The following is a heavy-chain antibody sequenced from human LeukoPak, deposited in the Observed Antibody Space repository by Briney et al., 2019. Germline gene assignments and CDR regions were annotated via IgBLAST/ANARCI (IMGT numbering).Heavy chain of an antibody. J-gene: IGHJ6*02. Sequence: GSLRLSCAASGFTFSSYGMHWVRQAPGKGLEWVAVISYDGSNKYYADSVKGRFTISRDNSKNTLYLQMNSLRAEDTAVYYCAKTGERTYYDILTGYANVYYYYGMDVWGQGTTVTVSS. CDR2: ISYDGSNK. V-gene: IGHV3-30*18. D-gene: IGHD3-9*01. CDR3: AKTGERTYYDILTGYANVYYYYGMDV. CDR1: GFTFSSYG.